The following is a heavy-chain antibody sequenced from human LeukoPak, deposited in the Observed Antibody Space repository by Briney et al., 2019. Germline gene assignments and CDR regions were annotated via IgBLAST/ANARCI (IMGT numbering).Heavy chain of an antibody. CDR3: ARVTYNASAPYFYSYYMDV. Sequence: PSETLSLTCSVSGGSISSNTSYWGWIRQPPGKGLEWIASVYYTGSTYYNLSLRSRVTISGDTSNNHFSLKLNSVTAADTAVYYCARVTYNASAPYFYSYYMDVWGKGTTVTVSS. CDR1: GGSISSNTSY. J-gene: IGHJ6*03. D-gene: IGHD1-14*01. V-gene: IGHV4-39*07. CDR2: VYYTGST.